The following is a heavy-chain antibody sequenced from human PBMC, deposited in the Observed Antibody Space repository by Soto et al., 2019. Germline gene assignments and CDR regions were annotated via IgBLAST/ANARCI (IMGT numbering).Heavy chain of an antibody. CDR3: ARGPREKSSFLDRLYAAFDI. J-gene: IGHJ3*02. D-gene: IGHD3-3*02. Sequence: SVKVSCKASGGTFSSYAISWVRQAPGQGLEWMGGIIPIFGTANYAQKFQGRVTITADESTSTAYMELSSLRSEDTAVYYCARGPREKSSFLDRLYAAFDIWGQGTMVTVSS. V-gene: IGHV1-69*13. CDR2: IIPIFGTA. CDR1: GGTFSSYA.